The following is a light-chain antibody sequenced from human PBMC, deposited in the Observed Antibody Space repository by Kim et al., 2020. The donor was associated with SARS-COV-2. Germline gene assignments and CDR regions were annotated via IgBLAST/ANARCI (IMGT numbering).Light chain of an antibody. CDR2: GAS. J-gene: IGKJ2*01. CDR1: QSVSNAY. CDR3: HQYGTSPPVHT. V-gene: IGKV3-20*01. Sequence: PAERDTLSRRASQSVSNAYLVWYQQKQGQSPTLLIYGASSKATGIPARLSGSGSGTDFSLTISRLEPEDTAIYYCHQYGTSPPVHTFGQGTKLEI.